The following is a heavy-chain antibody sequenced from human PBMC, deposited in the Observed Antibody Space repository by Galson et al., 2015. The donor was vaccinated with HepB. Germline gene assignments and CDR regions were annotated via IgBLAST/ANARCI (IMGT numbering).Heavy chain of an antibody. Sequence: SVKVSCKASGFSLINSDISWVRQAPGQGLEWMGRISGYNHDTNFAQKLHDRLTLTTDTSTGSSYLELRGLSSDDTAVYYCARDSRGSWGEASTGLDNWGQGALVTVSS. CDR2: ISGYNHDT. CDR1: GFSLINSD. CDR3: ARDSRGSWGEASTGLDN. D-gene: IGHD3-16*01. V-gene: IGHV1-18*04. J-gene: IGHJ4*02.